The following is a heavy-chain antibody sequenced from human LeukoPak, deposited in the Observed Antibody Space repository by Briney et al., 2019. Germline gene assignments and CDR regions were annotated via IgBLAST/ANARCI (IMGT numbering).Heavy chain of an antibody. V-gene: IGHV3-30-3*01. CDR1: GFTFSSYA. J-gene: IGHJ4*02. D-gene: IGHD6-13*01. CDR3: ARDNREQQLVPPTFDY. Sequence: GRSLRLSGAASGFTFSSYAMHWVRQAPGKGLEWVAVISYDGSNKYYADSVKGRFTISRDNSKNTLYLQMNSLRAEDTAVYYCARDNREQQLVPPTFDYWGQGTLVTVSS. CDR2: ISYDGSNK.